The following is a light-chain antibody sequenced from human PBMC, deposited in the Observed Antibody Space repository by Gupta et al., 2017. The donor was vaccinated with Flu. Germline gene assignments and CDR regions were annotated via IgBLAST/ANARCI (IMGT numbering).Light chain of an antibody. Sequence: AALSSSPGDRVTISCRASQSISDYLAWYQLKPGKAPRLLIYDATNWETGIPARFSGSRSEKGYTFTISTVEPEDFGVYYCQQRGYRPPGSFGQGTKLEI. J-gene: IGKJ2*03. CDR2: DAT. CDR3: QQRGYRPPGS. V-gene: IGKV3-11*01. CDR1: QSISDY.